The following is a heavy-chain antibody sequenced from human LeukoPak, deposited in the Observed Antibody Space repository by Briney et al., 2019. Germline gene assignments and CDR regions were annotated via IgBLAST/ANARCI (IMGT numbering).Heavy chain of an antibody. CDR1: GDSISSINW. CDR3: ARASAWLRFPYFDY. CDR2: IYHSGST. Sequence: SETLSLTCAVSGDSISSINWWSWVRQPPGKGLEWIGEIYHSGSTNYNPPLKSRVTISVDKSKSQFSLKLSSVTAADTAVYYCARASAWLRFPYFDYWGQGTLVTVSS. V-gene: IGHV4-4*02. D-gene: IGHD5-12*01. J-gene: IGHJ4*02.